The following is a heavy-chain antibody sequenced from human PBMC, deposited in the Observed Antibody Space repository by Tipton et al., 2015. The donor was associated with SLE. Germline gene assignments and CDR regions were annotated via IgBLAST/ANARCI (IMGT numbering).Heavy chain of an antibody. D-gene: IGHD3-3*01. Sequence: TLSLTCAVYGGSFSVHYWTWIRQPPGKGLEWIGEIDHRGRTNYNPSLKSRVTISVDTSKNQFSLKLTSVTAADTAVYYCARHFNWRNAFYLWGQGTLVAVSS. J-gene: IGHJ3*01. CDR3: ARHFNWRNAFYL. CDR1: GGSFSVHY. V-gene: IGHV4-34*01. CDR2: IDHRGRT.